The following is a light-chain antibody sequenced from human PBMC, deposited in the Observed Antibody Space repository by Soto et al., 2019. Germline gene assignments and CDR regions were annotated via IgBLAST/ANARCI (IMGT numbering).Light chain of an antibody. CDR2: PAS. V-gene: IGKV1-9*01. CDR3: QQLNSYPS. CDR1: QGISSY. J-gene: IGKJ2*01. Sequence: QLTQSPSSLSASVGDRVTITCRASQGISSYLAWYQQKPGQAPKLLIYPASTLQSGVPSRFSGSGSGTDFTLTISSLQPEDFATYYCQQLNSYPSFGQGTKLEIK.